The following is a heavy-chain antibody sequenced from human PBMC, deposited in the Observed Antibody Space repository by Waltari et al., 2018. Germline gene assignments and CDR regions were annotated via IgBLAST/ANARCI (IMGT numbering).Heavy chain of an antibody. CDR3: ARDGYYYDSSGYYYFDY. J-gene: IGHJ4*02. CDR1: GGSISSYY. Sequence: QVQLQESGPGLVKPSETLSLTCTVSGGSISSYYWSWIRQPPGKGLGWIGYIYYSGSTIHNPSLKSRVTISVDTSKNQFSLKLSSVTAADTAVYYCARDGYYYDSSGYYYFDYWGQGTLVTVSS. V-gene: IGHV4-59*01. CDR2: IYYSGST. D-gene: IGHD3-22*01.